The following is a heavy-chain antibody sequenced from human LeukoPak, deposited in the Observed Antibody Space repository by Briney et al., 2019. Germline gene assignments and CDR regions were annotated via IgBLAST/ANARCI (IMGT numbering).Heavy chain of an antibody. CDR1: GGSISSYY. CDR2: IYYSGST. D-gene: IGHD6-13*01. J-gene: IGHJ5*02. Sequence: SETLSLTCTVSGGSISSYYWSWIRQPPGKGLEWIGYIYYSGSTNYNPSLKSRVTISVDTSKNQFSLKLSSVTAADTAVYYCARLMEAAAGTGWFDPWGQGTLVTVSS. CDR3: ARLMEAAAGTGWFDP. V-gene: IGHV4-59*01.